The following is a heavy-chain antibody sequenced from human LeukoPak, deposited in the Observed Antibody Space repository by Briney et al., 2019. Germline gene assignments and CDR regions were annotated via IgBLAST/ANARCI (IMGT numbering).Heavy chain of an antibody. CDR3: ARDTYYYNSSSFYHYYYGMDV. Sequence: KPGGSLRLSCAASGFTFSNCWMHWVRQAPGKGLEWVSRIESDGSGTSYADSVKGRFTISRDNAKNTLHLQMNSLRAEDTAVYYCARDTYYYNSSSFYHYYYGMDVWGQGTTVTVSS. CDR2: IESDGSGT. CDR1: GFTFSNCW. J-gene: IGHJ6*02. V-gene: IGHV3-74*01. D-gene: IGHD3-22*01.